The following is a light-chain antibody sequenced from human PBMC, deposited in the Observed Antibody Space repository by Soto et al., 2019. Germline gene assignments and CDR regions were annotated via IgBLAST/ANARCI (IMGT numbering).Light chain of an antibody. CDR3: CSYADIDTPVWV. J-gene: IGLJ3*02. CDR1: SSDVGSYNL. Sequence: QSALTQPASVSGSPGQSITISCTGTSSDVGSYNLVSWYQQHPNKAPKVMIYEGSKRPSGVSNRFSGSNSGNTASLTISGLQAEDEADYYCCSYADIDTPVWVFGGGTKVTVL. CDR2: EGS. V-gene: IGLV2-23*01.